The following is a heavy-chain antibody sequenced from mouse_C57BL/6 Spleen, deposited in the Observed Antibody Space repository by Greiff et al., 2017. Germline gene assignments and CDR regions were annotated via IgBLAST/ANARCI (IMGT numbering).Heavy chain of an antibody. CDR1: GYTFPSYW. D-gene: IGHD2-4*01. J-gene: IGHJ3*01. Sequence: QVQLKQPGAELVKPGASVKLSCKASGYTFPSYWMHWVKQRPGRGLEWIGRIDPNSGGTKYNEKFKSKATLTVDKPSSTAYMQLSSLTSEDSAVYYCARWGTMITKAWFAYWGQGTLVTVSA. V-gene: IGHV1-72*01. CDR3: ARWGTMITKAWFAY. CDR2: IDPNSGGT.